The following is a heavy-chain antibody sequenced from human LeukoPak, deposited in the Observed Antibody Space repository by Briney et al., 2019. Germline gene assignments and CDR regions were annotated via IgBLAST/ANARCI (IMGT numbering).Heavy chain of an antibody. CDR3: AKALQTWLVLGH. D-gene: IGHD6-19*01. CDR2: ISYDGSNK. V-gene: IGHV3-30*18. Sequence: GGPLRLSCAASGFSFSSYGMHWVRQAPGKGLEWVAVISYDGSNKFYADSVKGRFTISRDNSKNTVYLQMNSLRTEDTAFYYCAKALQTWLVLGHWGQGTLVTVSS. CDR1: GFSFSSYG. J-gene: IGHJ4*02.